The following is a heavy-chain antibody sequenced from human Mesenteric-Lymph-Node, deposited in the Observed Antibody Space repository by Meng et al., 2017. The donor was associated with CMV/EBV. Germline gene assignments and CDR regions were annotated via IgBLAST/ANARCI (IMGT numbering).Heavy chain of an antibody. J-gene: IGHJ4*02. CDR1: GFSFSNYN. V-gene: IGHV3-21*01. D-gene: IGHD3-10*01. Sequence: CTASGFSFSNYNMNWVRQAPGKGLEWVSHISTTGDYIYYADTLQGRFAISRDNANNSLYLEMSSLRAEDTAVYYCARGGDNYGSPKEYWGQGTLVTVSS. CDR2: ISTTGDYI. CDR3: ARGGDNYGSPKEY.